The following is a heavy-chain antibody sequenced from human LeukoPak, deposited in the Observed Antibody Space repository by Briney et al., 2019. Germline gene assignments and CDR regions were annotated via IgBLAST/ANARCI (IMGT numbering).Heavy chain of an antibody. CDR2: IYSADSA. J-gene: IGHJ4*02. Sequence: QSGGSLRLSCAASGFTVSRNYMSRVRQAPGKGLEWVSVIYSADSAYYADSVRGRFTISRDNSKNTLYLQMNSLRADDTAVYYCAREVGGGATNYFDYWGQGTLVTVSS. V-gene: IGHV3-53*01. D-gene: IGHD1-26*01. CDR3: AREVGGGATNYFDY. CDR1: GFTVSRNY.